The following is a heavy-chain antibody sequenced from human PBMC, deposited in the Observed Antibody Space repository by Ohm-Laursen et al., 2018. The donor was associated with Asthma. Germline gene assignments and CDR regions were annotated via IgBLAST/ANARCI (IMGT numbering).Heavy chain of an antibody. Sequence: SLRLSCAASGFSFSSYAMTWVRKAPGKGLEWVSGISEIGGTTYSAESVKGRFTISRDNSKNTLYLQMNSLRAEDTAVYYCAKYRSSSGDYYYYYYGMDVWGQGTTVTVSS. J-gene: IGHJ6*02. D-gene: IGHD6-6*01. CDR2: ISEIGGTT. CDR3: AKYRSSSGDYYYYYYGMDV. V-gene: IGHV3-23*01. CDR1: GFSFSSYA.